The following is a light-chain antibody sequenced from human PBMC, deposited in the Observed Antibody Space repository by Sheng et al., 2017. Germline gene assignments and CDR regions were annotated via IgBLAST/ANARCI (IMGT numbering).Light chain of an antibody. CDR2: AAS. CDR1: QNISNN. Sequence: DIQMTQSPSSLSASVGDRVTITCRASQNISNNLNWYQQKPGKAPKLLIYAASSLQSGVPSSFSGSGSGTDFTLTTSSLQPEDFATYFCQQSYSTPFTFGPGTKVDIK. V-gene: IGKV1-39*01. CDR3: QQSYSTPFT. J-gene: IGKJ3*01.